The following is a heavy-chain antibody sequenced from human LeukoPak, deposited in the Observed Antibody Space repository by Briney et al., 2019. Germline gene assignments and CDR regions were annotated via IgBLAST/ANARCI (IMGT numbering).Heavy chain of an antibody. CDR2: INHSGST. CDR1: GGSFSGYY. D-gene: IGHD4-17*01. CDR3: VIRSTVTTLGGRFDP. J-gene: IGHJ5*02. Sequence: SETLSLTCAVYGGSFSGYYWSWIRQPPGKGLEWIGEINHSGSTNYNPSLKSRVTISADTSKNQFSLKLSSVTAADTAVYYCVIRSTVTTLGGRFDPWGQGTLVTVSS. V-gene: IGHV4-34*01.